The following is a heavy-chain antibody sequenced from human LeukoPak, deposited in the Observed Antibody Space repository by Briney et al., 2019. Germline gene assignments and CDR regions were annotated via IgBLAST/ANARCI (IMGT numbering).Heavy chain of an antibody. D-gene: IGHD5-18*01. CDR3: ARDQTVGTAMATLTMDV. J-gene: IGHJ6*03. CDR1: GYTFADYY. Sequence: ASVKVSCKASGYTFADYYMHWVRQAPGQGLGWVGWINPHSGGTNDAQKFQGRVTMTRDTSISTAYMELSSLTSDDTAVYYCARDQTVGTAMATLTMDVWGKGTTVTISS. CDR2: INPHSGGT. V-gene: IGHV1-2*02.